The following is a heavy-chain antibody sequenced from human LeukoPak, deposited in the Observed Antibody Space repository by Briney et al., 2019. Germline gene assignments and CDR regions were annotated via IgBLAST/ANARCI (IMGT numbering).Heavy chain of an antibody. Sequence: GRSLRLSCAASGFTFSSYAMNWVRQAPGKGLEWVSTISGSDGSTYYADSVKGRFTISRDNSKNTLYLQMNSLRAEDTAVYYCAKSKVVAATMGRFDYWGQGALVTVSS. D-gene: IGHD2-15*01. J-gene: IGHJ4*02. CDR3: AKSKVVAATMGRFDY. CDR1: GFTFSSYA. CDR2: ISGSDGST. V-gene: IGHV3-23*01.